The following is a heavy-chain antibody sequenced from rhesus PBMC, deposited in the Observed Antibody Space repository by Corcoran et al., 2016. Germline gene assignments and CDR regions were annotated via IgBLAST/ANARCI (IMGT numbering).Heavy chain of an antibody. Sequence: QLQLQESGPGLVQPSETLSLTCAVSGGSLSSNYWSCLRPPPGTGLEGMGRISGSGGRTDYNPSLKSRVTISTDTSKNQFSLKLSSVTAADTAVYYCAREGSGWSGRFDVWGPGVLVTVSS. CDR3: AREGSGWSGRFDV. CDR2: ISGSGGRT. J-gene: IGHJ5-1*01. D-gene: IGHD6S26*01. CDR1: GGSLSSNY. V-gene: IGHV4-173*01.